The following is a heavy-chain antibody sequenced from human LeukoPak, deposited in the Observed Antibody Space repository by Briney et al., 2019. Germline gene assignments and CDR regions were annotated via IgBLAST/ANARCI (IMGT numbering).Heavy chain of an antibody. D-gene: IGHD6-6*01. V-gene: IGHV3-30-3*01. J-gene: IGHJ6*02. Sequence: GGSLRLSCAASGFTFSSYAMSWVRQAPGKGLEWVAVISYDGSNKYYADSVKGRFTISRDNSKNTLYLQMNSLRAEDTAVYYCARDIGSSSYYYYYGMDVWGQGTTVTVSS. CDR2: ISYDGSNK. CDR3: ARDIGSSSYYYYYGMDV. CDR1: GFTFSSYA.